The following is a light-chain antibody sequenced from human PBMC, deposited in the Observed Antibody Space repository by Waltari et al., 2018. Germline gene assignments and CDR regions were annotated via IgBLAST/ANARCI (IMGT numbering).Light chain of an antibody. CDR2: EVN. Sequence: QSALTQPPSVSGSPGQSVTISCTGTRTDVGSYSRVSWYQQPPGSAPKFLIYEVNKRPSGVPDRFSGSKSGNTASLTISGLQPEDEADYYCSSYTSSTTLVFGGGTSLTVL. J-gene: IGLJ3*02. V-gene: IGLV2-18*02. CDR3: SSYTSSTTLV. CDR1: RTDVGSYSR.